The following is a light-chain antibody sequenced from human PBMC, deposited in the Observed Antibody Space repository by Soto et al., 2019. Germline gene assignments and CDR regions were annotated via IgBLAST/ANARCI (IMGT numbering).Light chain of an antibody. CDR2: GAS. J-gene: IGKJ1*01. CDR1: QSVSSN. Sequence: EIVMTQSPATLSVSPGEKATNSCRASQSVSSNLAWYQQKTGQAPRLLIYGASTRATGIPARFSGSGSGTEFTLTISSLQSEDFAVYYCQQYNNWPWTFGQGTKVDIK. V-gene: IGKV3-15*01. CDR3: QQYNNWPWT.